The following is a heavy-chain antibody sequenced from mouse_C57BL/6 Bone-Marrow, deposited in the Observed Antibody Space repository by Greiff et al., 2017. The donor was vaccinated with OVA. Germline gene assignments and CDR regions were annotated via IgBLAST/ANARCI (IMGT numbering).Heavy chain of an antibody. Sequence: EVQGVESGGGLVKPGGSLKLSCAASGFTFSDYGMHWVRQAPEKGLEWVAYISSGSSTIYYADTVKGRFTISRDNAKNTLFLQMTSLRSEDTAMYYCARPITTVVAPAMDYWGQGTSVTVSS. V-gene: IGHV5-17*01. CDR1: GFTFSDYG. D-gene: IGHD1-1*01. J-gene: IGHJ4*01. CDR3: ARPITTVVAPAMDY. CDR2: ISSGSSTI.